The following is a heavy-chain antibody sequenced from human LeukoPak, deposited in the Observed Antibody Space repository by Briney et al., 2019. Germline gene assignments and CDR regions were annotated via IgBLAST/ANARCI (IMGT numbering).Heavy chain of an antibody. V-gene: IGHV4-30-4*07. CDR2: IYYTGST. CDR3: ARDTAEYYDILTGYLVGAFDI. J-gene: IGHJ3*02. Sequence: SETLSLTCAVSGGSISRSGYSWSWIRQPPGKGLDWIAYIYYTGSTYYNPSLKSRVTISLDTSKNQFSLKLSSVTAADTAVYYCARDTAEYYDILTGYLVGAFDIWGQGTMVTVSS. CDR1: GGSISRSGYS. D-gene: IGHD3-9*01.